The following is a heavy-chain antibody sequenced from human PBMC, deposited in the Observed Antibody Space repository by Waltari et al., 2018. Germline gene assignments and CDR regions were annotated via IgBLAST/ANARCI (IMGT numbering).Heavy chain of an antibody. J-gene: IGHJ5*02. Sequence: QVQLQESGPGLVKTSETLSLTCIVSGGSISAYHWCWIRQTPGKGLEWIGQIFYSGSTNYNPSLKSRVTITIDRPKNQFSLKLSSVAAADTAVYYCARDSGKYLDPWGQGTLVTVSS. V-gene: IGHV4-59*01. CDR3: ARDSGKYLDP. D-gene: IGHD6-25*01. CDR1: GGSISAYH. CDR2: IFYSGST.